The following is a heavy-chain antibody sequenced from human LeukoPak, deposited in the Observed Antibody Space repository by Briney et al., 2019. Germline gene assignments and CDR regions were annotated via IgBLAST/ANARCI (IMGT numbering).Heavy chain of an antibody. CDR1: GFTFSSYA. CDR2: ISGSGGST. V-gene: IGHV3-23*01. D-gene: IGHD4-23*01. Sequence: GGSLRLSCAASGFTFSSYAMSWVRQAPGKGLEWVSPISGSGGSTYYADSVKGRFTISRDNSKNTLYLQMNSLRAEDTAVYYCAKDRGLGDYGGNVRAFDIWGQGTMVTVSS. CDR3: AKDRGLGDYGGNVRAFDI. J-gene: IGHJ3*02.